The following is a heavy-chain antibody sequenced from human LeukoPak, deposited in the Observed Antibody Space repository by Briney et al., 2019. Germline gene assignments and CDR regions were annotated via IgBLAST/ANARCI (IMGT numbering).Heavy chain of an antibody. V-gene: IGHV1-18*01. Sequence: ASVKVPCKASGYTFTSYGISWVRQAPGQGLEWMGWISAYSGNTNYAQKLQGRVTMTTDTSTSTAYMELRSLRSDDTAVYYCARAVLWFGELQDFDSWGQGTLVTVSS. D-gene: IGHD3-10*01. CDR1: GYTFTSYG. J-gene: IGHJ4*02. CDR2: ISAYSGNT. CDR3: ARAVLWFGELQDFDS.